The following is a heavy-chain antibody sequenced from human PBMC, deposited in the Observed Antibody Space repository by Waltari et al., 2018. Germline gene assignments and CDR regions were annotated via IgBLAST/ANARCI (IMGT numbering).Heavy chain of an antibody. D-gene: IGHD6-13*01. J-gene: IGHJ4*02. Sequence: QLQLQESGPGLVKPSETLSLTCTVSGGSISSSRYYWGWIRQHPGKGLEWIGGIYSSASTYYNPSLKSRVTISVDTSNNQFSLKLSSVTAADTAVYYCARDPGIAAAASPEDYWGQGTLVTVSS. CDR3: ARDPGIAAAASPEDY. CDR1: GGSISSSRYY. V-gene: IGHV4-39*07. CDR2: IYSSAST.